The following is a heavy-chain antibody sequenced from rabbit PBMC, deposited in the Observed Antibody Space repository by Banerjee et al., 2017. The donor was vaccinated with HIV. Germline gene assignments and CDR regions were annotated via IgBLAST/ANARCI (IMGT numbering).Heavy chain of an antibody. J-gene: IGHJ4*01. V-gene: IGHV1S40*01. D-gene: IGHD6-1*01. CDR3: ARGLGYGGYGYGNYFNL. Sequence: QSLEESGGDLVKPGASLTLTCTASGFSFSNNYYMCWVRQAPGKGLEWIACIYAGSSGTTYYASWAKGRFTISITSSTTVTLQMTSLTAADTATYFCARGLGYGGYGYGNYFNLWGPGTLVTVS. CDR2: IYAGSSGTT. CDR1: GFSFSNNYY.